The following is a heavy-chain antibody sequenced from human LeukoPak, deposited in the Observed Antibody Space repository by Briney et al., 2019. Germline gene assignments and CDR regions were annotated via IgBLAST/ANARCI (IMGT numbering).Heavy chain of an antibody. J-gene: IGHJ6*03. CDR3: ASXYYDSSGYYYLDYYYYMDV. Sequence: PGGSLRLSCAASGFTFSSYSMNWVRQAPGKGLEWVSYISSSSSTIYYADSVKGRFTISRDNAKNSLYLQMNILRAEDTAVYYCASXYYDSSGYYYLDYYYYMDVWGKGTTVTVSS. CDR1: GFTFSSYS. V-gene: IGHV3-48*01. CDR2: ISSSSSTI. D-gene: IGHD3-22*01.